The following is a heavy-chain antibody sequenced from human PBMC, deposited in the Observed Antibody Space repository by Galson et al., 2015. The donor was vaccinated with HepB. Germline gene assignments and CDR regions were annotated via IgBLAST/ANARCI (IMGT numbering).Heavy chain of an antibody. CDR1: GYTFTGYY. D-gene: IGHD3-10*01. V-gene: IGHV1-2*06. CDR3: ARGYGSGSYEGWFDP. CDR2: INPNSGGT. J-gene: IGHJ5*02. Sequence: SVKVSCKASGYTFTGYYMHWVRQAPGQGLEWMGRINPNSGGTNYAQKFQGRVTMTRDTSISTAYMELSRLRSDDTAVYYCARGYGSGSYEGWFDPWGQGTLVTVSS.